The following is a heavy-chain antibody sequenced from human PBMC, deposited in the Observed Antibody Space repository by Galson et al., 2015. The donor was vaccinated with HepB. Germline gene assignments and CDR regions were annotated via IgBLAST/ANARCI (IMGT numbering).Heavy chain of an antibody. D-gene: IGHD1-26*01. Sequence: ETLSLTCSVSGGSISSYYWSWIRQPPGKGLEWIGYIYDNGNTNYNPSLKSRVTISLDMSKNQFSLKLSSVTAADTAVYYCARSYNYYFYGMDVWGQGTTVTVSS. V-gene: IGHV4-59*01. J-gene: IGHJ6*02. CDR1: GGSISSYY. CDR2: IYDNGNT. CDR3: ARSYNYYFYGMDV.